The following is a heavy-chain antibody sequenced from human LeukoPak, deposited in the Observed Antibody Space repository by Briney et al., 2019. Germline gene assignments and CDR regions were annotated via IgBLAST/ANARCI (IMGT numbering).Heavy chain of an antibody. V-gene: IGHV3-23*01. CDR1: GFTFSSFD. CDR3: ARVAAPRSNDY. D-gene: IGHD6-13*01. Sequence: GGSLRLSCVASGFTFSSFDMSWVRQAPGKGLEWVSGIPSSGPITYYADSVKGRFTISRDNSKNTLYLQMNSLKTEDTAVYFCARVAAPRSNDYWGQGTLVTVSS. J-gene: IGHJ4*02. CDR2: IPSSGPIT.